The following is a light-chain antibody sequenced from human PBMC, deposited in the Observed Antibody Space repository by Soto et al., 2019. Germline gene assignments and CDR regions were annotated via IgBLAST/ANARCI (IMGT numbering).Light chain of an antibody. V-gene: IGKV3-11*01. CDR3: QHRSNWPIT. CDR2: DAS. J-gene: IGKJ5*01. Sequence: LTQSPVSLCLSPRERATLTCRASQSVTNYIAWYQQRPGQAPRLLIYDASNMATGIPARFSGSGSGTDFTLTISSLEPEDFAVYYCQHRSNWPITFGQGTRLEI. CDR1: QSVTNY.